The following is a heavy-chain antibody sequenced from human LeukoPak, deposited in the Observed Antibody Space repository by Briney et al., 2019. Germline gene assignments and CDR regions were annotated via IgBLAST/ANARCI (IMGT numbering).Heavy chain of an antibody. Sequence: PSETLSLTCTVSGGSISSYYWSWIRQPAGKGLEWIGRIYTSGTTHYNPSLKSRVTMSVDTSKNQFSLKLSSVTAADTAVYYCARVAPKDYYYYYYMDVWGKGTTVTVSS. J-gene: IGHJ6*03. D-gene: IGHD5-12*01. CDR2: IYTSGTT. CDR1: GGSISSYY. V-gene: IGHV4-4*07. CDR3: ARVAPKDYYYYYYMDV.